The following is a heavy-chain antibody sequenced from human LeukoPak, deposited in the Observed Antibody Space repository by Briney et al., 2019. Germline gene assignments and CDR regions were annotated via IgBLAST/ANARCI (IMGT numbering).Heavy chain of an antibody. CDR1: GFTFSNYW. CDR2: INTGGSST. J-gene: IGHJ4*02. CDR3: AKEVPMVRGVKYFDY. D-gene: IGHD3-10*01. Sequence: GGSLRLSCTASGFTFSNYWMHWVRQVPGKGLVWVSRINTGGSSTYYADSVKGRFTISRDNSKNTLYLQMNSLRAEDTAVYYCAKEVPMVRGVKYFDYWGQGTLVTVSS. V-gene: IGHV3-74*01.